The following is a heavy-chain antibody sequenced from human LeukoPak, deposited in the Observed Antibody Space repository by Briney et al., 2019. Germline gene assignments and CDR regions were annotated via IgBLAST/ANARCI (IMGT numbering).Heavy chain of an antibody. Sequence: GGSLRLSCAASGFTFDDYTMHWVRQAPGKGLEWVSLISWDGGSTYYADSVKGRFTISRDNSKNSLYLQMNSLRAEDTAVYYCARDLTYGGKRGYYFDYWGQGTLVTVSS. V-gene: IGHV3-43*01. J-gene: IGHJ4*02. CDR3: ARDLTYGGKRGYYFDY. CDR2: ISWDGGST. CDR1: GFTFDDYT. D-gene: IGHD4-23*01.